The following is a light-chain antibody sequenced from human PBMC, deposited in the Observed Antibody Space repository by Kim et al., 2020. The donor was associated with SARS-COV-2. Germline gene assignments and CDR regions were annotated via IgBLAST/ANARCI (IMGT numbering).Light chain of an antibody. CDR3: QQSYNPPLT. J-gene: IGKJ4*01. CDR2: VAS. CDR1: QSISVY. V-gene: IGKV1-39*01. Sequence: ASVGDRVTLTRRASQSISVYLNCDKQKPGKAPNLLIYVASRLQSGVPSRFSGGGAGTDFTLTISSLQPEDFATYYCQQSYNPPLTFGGGTQGDIK.